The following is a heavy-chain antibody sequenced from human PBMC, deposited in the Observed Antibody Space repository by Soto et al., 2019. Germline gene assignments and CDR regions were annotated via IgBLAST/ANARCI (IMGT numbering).Heavy chain of an antibody. D-gene: IGHD3-22*01. J-gene: IGHJ6*02. Sequence: QVQLVESGGGVVQPGRSLRLSCAASGFTFSSYAMHWVRQAPGKGLEWVAVISYDGSNKYYADSVKGRFTISRDNSKNTLYRQMNSLRAEDTAVYYCASDYYYDSSGYYRCGMDVWGQGTTVTVSS. CDR3: ASDYYYDSSGYYRCGMDV. CDR2: ISYDGSNK. CDR1: GFTFSSYA. V-gene: IGHV3-30-3*01.